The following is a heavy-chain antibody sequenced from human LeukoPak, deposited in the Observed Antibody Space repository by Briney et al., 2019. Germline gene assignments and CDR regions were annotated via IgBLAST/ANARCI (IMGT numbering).Heavy chain of an antibody. CDR2: IYYSGST. D-gene: IGHD4-17*01. Sequence: SETLSLTCTVSGGSISSSSYYWGWIRQPPGKGLEWIGSIYYSGSTYYNPSLKSRVTISVDTSKNQFSLKLSSVTAADTAVYYCARHNGDYDAFDIWGQGTMVTVSS. CDR1: GGSISSSSYY. J-gene: IGHJ3*02. V-gene: IGHV4-39*01. CDR3: ARHNGDYDAFDI.